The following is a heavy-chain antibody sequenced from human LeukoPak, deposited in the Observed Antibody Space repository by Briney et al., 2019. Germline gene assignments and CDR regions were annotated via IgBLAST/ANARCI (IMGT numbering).Heavy chain of an antibody. Sequence: GGSLRLPCAASGFTFSSYWMHWVRQAPGKGLEWVSGISWNSGSIGYADSVKGRFTISRDNAKNSLYPQMNSLRAEDTALYYCAKDLVATVTQLGYFDYWGQGTLVTVSS. D-gene: IGHD4-17*01. CDR2: ISWNSGSI. V-gene: IGHV3-9*01. CDR3: AKDLVATVTQLGYFDY. J-gene: IGHJ4*02. CDR1: GFTFSSYW.